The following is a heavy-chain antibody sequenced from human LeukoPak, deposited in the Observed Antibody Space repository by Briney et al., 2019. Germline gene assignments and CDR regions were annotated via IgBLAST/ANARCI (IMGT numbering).Heavy chain of an antibody. Sequence: PSETLSLTCTVSGGSINTHYWSWVRQPPGKGLEWIAYIHHSGSTNYNPSLKSRVTISVDTSKNQFSLKLSSVTAADTAVYYCARVSIVVMVSAPDAFDIWGQGTMVTVSS. CDR3: ARVSIVVMVSAPDAFDI. D-gene: IGHD2-8*01. V-gene: IGHV4-59*11. CDR1: GGSINTHY. CDR2: IHHSGST. J-gene: IGHJ3*02.